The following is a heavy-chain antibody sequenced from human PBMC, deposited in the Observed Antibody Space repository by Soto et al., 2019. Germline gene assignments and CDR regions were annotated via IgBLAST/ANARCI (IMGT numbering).Heavy chain of an antibody. CDR1: GFTFSSYS. CDR2: ISSSSSYI. CDR3: ARDDADFDWVFDY. Sequence: PGGSLRLSCAASGFTFSSYSMNWVRQAPGKGLEWVSSISSSSSYIYYADSVKGRFTISRDNAKNSLYLQMNSLRAEDTAVYYCARDDADFDWVFDYWGQGTLVTVSS. J-gene: IGHJ4*02. D-gene: IGHD3-9*01. V-gene: IGHV3-21*01.